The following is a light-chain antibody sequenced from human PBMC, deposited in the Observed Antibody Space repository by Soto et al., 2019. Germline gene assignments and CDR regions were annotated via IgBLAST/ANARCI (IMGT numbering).Light chain of an antibody. J-gene: IGKJ3*01. V-gene: IGKV1-9*01. CDR1: QGISSY. CDR3: QQGGT. CDR2: AAS. Sequence: DIQLTQSPCFLSASVGDRVTITCRASQGISSYLAWYQQKPGKAPKLLIYAASTLQSGVPSRFSGSGSGTEFTRTMSSLQPEDFATYYCQQGGTFGPGTKVDI.